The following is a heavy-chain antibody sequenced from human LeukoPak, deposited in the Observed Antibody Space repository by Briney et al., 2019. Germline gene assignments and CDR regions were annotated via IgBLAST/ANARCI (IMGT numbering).Heavy chain of an antibody. CDR3: ARRSYSGKDFDY. CDR1: GYLFTSYW. V-gene: IGHV5-51*01. CDR2: IYPGDSDT. D-gene: IGHD4-23*01. J-gene: IGHJ4*02. Sequence: GESLKISFKGSGYLFTSYWITWVRQMPGKGLEWMGIIYPGDSDTKYSPSFQGQVTISADKSISTAYLQWSSLKASDTAMYYCARRSYSGKDFDYWGQGTLVTVSS.